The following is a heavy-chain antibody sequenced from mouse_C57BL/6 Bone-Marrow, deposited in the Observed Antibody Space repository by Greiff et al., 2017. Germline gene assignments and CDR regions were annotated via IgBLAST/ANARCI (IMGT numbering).Heavy chain of an antibody. Sequence: QVQLQQPGAELVKPGASVKLSCKASGYTFTSYWMHWVKQRPGQGLEWIGMIHPNSGSTNYNEKFKSKATLTVDKSSSTAYMQLSSLTSEDSAVYYCARCGDVRAMDYWGQGTSVTVSS. CDR3: ARCGDVRAMDY. CDR1: GYTFTSYW. CDR2: IHPNSGST. V-gene: IGHV1-64*01. J-gene: IGHJ4*01. D-gene: IGHD3-3*01.